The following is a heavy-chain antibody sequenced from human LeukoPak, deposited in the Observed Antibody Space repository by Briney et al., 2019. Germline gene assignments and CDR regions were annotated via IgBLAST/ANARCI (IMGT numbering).Heavy chain of an antibody. CDR2: IYTRGST. CDR3: ASGRYCSADICSGGDASDI. J-gene: IGHJ3*02. Sequence: SETLSLTCTVSGGSINNYYWSWIRQPAGKGLEWIGRIYTRGSTNYTPSLKSRVTMSVDTSKNQFSLKLSSVTAADTAVYYCASGRYCSADICSGGDASDIWGQGTMVSVSS. CDR1: GGSINNYY. V-gene: IGHV4-4*07. D-gene: IGHD2-15*01.